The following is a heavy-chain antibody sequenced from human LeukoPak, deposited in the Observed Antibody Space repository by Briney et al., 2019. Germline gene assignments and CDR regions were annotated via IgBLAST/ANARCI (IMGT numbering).Heavy chain of an antibody. V-gene: IGHV3-21*01. CDR1: GFTFSSYS. D-gene: IGHD6-13*01. Sequence: GGSLRLSCAASGFTFSSYSMNWVRQAPGKGLEWVSSISSSSSYIYYADSVKGRFTISRDNAKNSLYLQMNSLRAEDTAVYYCARDKILAAANGYWGQGTLVTVSS. CDR3: ARDKILAAANGY. J-gene: IGHJ4*02. CDR2: ISSSSSYI.